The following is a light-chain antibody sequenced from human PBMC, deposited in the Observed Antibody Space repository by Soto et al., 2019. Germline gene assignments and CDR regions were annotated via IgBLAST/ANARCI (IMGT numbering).Light chain of an antibody. CDR2: DAY. CDR3: QRRHMWPIT. V-gene: IGKV3-11*01. Sequence: VLKKSAGTLSLSKGERATLSCRASQNINTILAWYQQKPGQAPRLLIYDAYNRATGIPPRFSGSGSGTDFTLTISILEPEDSAVYYCQRRHMWPITFAQGGRLEVK. J-gene: IGKJ5*01. CDR1: QNINTI.